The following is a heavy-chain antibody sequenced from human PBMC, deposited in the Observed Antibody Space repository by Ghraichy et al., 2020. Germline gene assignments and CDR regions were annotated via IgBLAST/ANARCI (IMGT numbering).Heavy chain of an antibody. CDR2: SFYTGTN. V-gene: IGHV4-39*01. Sequence: SETLSLTCTVSGGSISSYSYYWGWIRQPPGKGLEFLAFSFYTGTNYVSPSLKNRVSVSVDTSKNQFSLRLCSVTAADTGLYYCSRREAAWFDPWGQGTLVIVSS. CDR1: GGSISSYSYY. J-gene: IGHJ5*02. CDR3: SRREAAWFDP.